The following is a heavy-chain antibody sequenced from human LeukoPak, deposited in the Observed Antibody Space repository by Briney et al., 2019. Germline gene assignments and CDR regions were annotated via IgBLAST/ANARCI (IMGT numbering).Heavy chain of an antibody. CDR2: ISGCGGST. CDR3: AKVPEIDDFWSGYYNWFDP. J-gene: IGHJ5*02. D-gene: IGHD3-3*01. CDR1: GFTFSSYA. Sequence: GGSLRLSCAASGFTFSSYAMSWVRQAPGKGRERVSLISGCGGSTYYADSVKGRFTISRDNSKNTLYLQMNSLRAEDTAVYYCAKVPEIDDFWSGYYNWFDPWGQGTLVTVSS. V-gene: IGHV3-23*01.